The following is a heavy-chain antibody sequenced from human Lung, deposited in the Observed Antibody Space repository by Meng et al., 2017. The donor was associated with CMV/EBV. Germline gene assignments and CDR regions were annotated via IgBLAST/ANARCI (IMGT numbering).Heavy chain of an antibody. CDR3: ARRPWGLDV. J-gene: IGHJ6*02. CDR2: INQDGSEK. Sequence: GESXKISCSSSGFTFSSYWMSWVRQAPGKGLEWVANINQDGSEKYYVDSVESRFTISRDNAKDSLYLQMNALRAEDTAVYYCARRPWGLDVWGQGTTVTVSS. V-gene: IGHV3-7*01. CDR1: GFTFSSYW.